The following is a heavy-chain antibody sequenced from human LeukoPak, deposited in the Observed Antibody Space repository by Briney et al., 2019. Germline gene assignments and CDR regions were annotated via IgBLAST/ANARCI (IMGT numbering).Heavy chain of an antibody. CDR2: IYYSGST. D-gene: IGHD1-26*01. CDR3: VKSGGYGLIDY. CDR1: GDSISNYY. Sequence: SETLSLTCTVSGDSISNYYWNWIRQPPGKGLEWIGSIYYSGSTYYNPSLKSRVTISVDTSKNQFSLKLNSVTAADTAMYYCVKSGGYGLIDYWGQGTLVTVSS. V-gene: IGHV4-59*05. J-gene: IGHJ4*02.